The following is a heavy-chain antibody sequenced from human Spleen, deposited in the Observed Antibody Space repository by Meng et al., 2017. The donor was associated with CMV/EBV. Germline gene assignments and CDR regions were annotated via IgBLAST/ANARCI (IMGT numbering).Heavy chain of an antibody. Sequence: SETLSLTCTVSGGSISSSSYYWGWIRQPPGKGLEWIGSIYYSGSTYYNPSLKSRVTISVDTSKNQFSLKLSSVTAADTAVYYCARQRVGYYYFDYWGQGTLVTVSS. CDR3: ARQRVGYYYFDY. V-gene: IGHV4-39*01. CDR1: GGSISSSSYY. CDR2: IYYSGST. J-gene: IGHJ4*02. D-gene: IGHD5-18*01.